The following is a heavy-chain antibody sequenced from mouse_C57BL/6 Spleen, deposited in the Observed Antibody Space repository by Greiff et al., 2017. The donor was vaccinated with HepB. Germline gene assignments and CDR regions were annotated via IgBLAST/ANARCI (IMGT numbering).Heavy chain of an antibody. J-gene: IGHJ2*01. CDR3: ARRDYGNYDYFDY. CDR2: ISSGSSTI. Sequence: EVQGVESGGGLVKPGGSLKLSCAASGFTFSDYGMHWVRKAPEKGLEWVAYISSGSSTIYYADTVKGRFTISRDNSKNTLFLQMTSLRSEDTAMYYCARRDYGNYDYFDYWGQGTTLTVSS. CDR1: GFTFSDYG. D-gene: IGHD2-1*01. V-gene: IGHV5-17*01.